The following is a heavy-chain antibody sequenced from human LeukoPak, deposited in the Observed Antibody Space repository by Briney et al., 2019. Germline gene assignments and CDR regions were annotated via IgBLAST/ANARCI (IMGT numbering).Heavy chain of an antibody. CDR1: GGSISSSSYY. J-gene: IGHJ3*02. CDR2: IYYSGST. V-gene: IGHV4-39*02. CDR3: ARDRSLDDSSGYWWDAFDI. D-gene: IGHD3-22*01. Sequence: SETLSLTCTVSGGSISSSSYYWGWIRQPPGKGLEWIGSIYYSGSTYYNPSLKSRVTISVDTSKNQFSLKLSSVTAADTAVYYRARDRSLDDSSGYWWDAFDIWGQGTMVTVSS.